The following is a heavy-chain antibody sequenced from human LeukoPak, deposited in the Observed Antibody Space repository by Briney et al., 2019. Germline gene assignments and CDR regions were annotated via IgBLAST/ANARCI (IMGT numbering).Heavy chain of an antibody. V-gene: IGHV3-23*01. J-gene: IGHJ2*01. CDR1: GFTFSNYG. CDR2: ISGSGGST. D-gene: IGHD3-10*01. CDR3: AKAGLWFGELLDLIWYFDL. Sequence: YPGGSLRLSCAASGFTFSNYGMHWVRQAPGKGLEWVSAISGSGGSTYYADSVKGRFTISRDNSKNTLYLQMNSLRAEDTAVYYCAKAGLWFGELLDLIWYFDLWGRGTLVTVSS.